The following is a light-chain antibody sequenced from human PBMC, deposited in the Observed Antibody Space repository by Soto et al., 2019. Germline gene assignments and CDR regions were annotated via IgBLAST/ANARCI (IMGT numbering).Light chain of an antibody. CDR3: QQRSSWPLT. Sequence: DIQMTHSPSPLSASVGDTVTITCQASQDINNYLNWYQQKPGKAPQXXIYDASNLETGVPSRFSGSGSGTDFTLTISSLEPEDSAVYYCQQRSSWPLTFGGGTKVDIK. CDR1: QDINNY. CDR2: DAS. V-gene: IGKV1-33*01. J-gene: IGKJ4*01.